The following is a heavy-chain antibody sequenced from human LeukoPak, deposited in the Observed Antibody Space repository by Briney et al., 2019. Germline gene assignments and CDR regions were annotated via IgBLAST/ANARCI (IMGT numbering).Heavy chain of an antibody. CDR3: ARHLSFGRYYYYYMDV. V-gene: IGHV4-39*01. D-gene: IGHD3-16*01. CDR1: GGSTTIRSYY. CDR2: MYYSGST. Sequence: SETLSLTRTVSGGSTTIRSYYWGWIRQPPWKGLEWIGGMYYSGSTYYNPSLKSRVTISVDTSKNKFSLKQSSVTTADTAVYYCARHLSFGRYYYYYMDVWGKGTTVTVSS. J-gene: IGHJ6*03.